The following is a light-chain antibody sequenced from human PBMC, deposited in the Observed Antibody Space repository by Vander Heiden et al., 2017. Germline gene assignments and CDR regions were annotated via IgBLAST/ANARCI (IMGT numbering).Light chain of an antibody. CDR1: SCNMEAVYD. Sequence: SVPPQPPTLSGALGQRITISCTGTSCNMEAVYDAHWYQQLPGTAPKLLIYDYNNRPPGVPDRFSGSKSGTSASLAITGLQAEDEGDYYCQSYDRGLRAWVFGGGTKLTVL. CDR3: QSYDRGLRAWV. J-gene: IGLJ3*02. V-gene: IGLV1-40*01. CDR2: DYN.